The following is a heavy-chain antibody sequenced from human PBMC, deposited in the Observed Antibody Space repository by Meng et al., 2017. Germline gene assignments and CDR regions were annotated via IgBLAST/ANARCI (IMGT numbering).Heavy chain of an antibody. CDR1: GGSISSYYW. D-gene: IGHD3-10*01. J-gene: IGHJ4*02. CDR3: AHSYGSNFDY. V-gene: IGHV2-5*08. Sequence: QESGPGLVKPSETLSLTCTVSGGSISSYYWSWIRQPPGKGLEWLALIYWDDDKRYSPSLKSRLTITKDTSKNQVVLTMTNMDPVDTATYYCAHSYGSNFDYWGQGTLVTVSS. CDR2: IYWDDDK.